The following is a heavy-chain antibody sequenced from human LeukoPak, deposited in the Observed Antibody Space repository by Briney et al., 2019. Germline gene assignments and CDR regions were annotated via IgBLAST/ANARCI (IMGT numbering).Heavy chain of an antibody. CDR2: IYCSGDT. D-gene: IGHD3-10*01. J-gene: IGHJ5*02. CDR3: VRGPYGSSISNWFDP. CDR1: GGSINGYS. Sequence: PSETLSLTCSVSGGSINGYSWSWIRQPPGKGLEWIGYIYCSGDTNYNPSLKSRVSVSVDTSKKQFSLNLRSVTAADTAVYYCVRGPYGSSISNWFDPWGQGILVAVSS. V-gene: IGHV4-59*01.